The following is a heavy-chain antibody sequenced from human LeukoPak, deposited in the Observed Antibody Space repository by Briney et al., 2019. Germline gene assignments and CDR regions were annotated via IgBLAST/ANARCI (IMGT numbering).Heavy chain of an antibody. D-gene: IGHD3-10*01. J-gene: IGHJ4*02. Sequence: GASVKVSCKASGYTFTGYYMHWVRQAPGQGLEWMGWINPNSGGTNYAQKFQGRVTMTRDTSISTAYMELSRLRSDDPAVYYCARAVITMVRGATSYWGQGTLVTVSS. CDR3: ARAVITMVRGATSY. CDR1: GYTFTGYY. CDR2: INPNSGGT. V-gene: IGHV1-2*02.